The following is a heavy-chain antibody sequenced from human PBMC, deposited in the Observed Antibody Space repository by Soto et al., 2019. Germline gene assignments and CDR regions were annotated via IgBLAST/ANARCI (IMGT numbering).Heavy chain of an antibody. V-gene: IGHV1-2*04. CDR1: GFTFSDYY. J-gene: IGHJ6*02. CDR3: ARSWGEWGLHSFIGMDV. CDR2: INPNTGDA. Sequence: ASVKVSCKASGFTFSDYYFHWVRQAPGQGLEWMGWINPNTGDANYARKFQGWVTMTRDTSTATVYMEVARLTSDDTAMYYCARSWGEWGLHSFIGMDVWGQGTAVTVSS. D-gene: IGHD3-16*01.